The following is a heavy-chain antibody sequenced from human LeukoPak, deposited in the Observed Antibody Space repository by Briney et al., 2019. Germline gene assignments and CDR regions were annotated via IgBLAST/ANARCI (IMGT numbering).Heavy chain of an antibody. V-gene: IGHV3-48*03. Sequence: QPGGSLRLSCAASGFTFSSYGMNWVRQAPGKGLEWISYISSSGSTMYYADSVKGRFTISRDNAKNSLYLQMNSLRAEDTAIYYCASSSWYALDYWGQGTLVTVSS. J-gene: IGHJ4*02. CDR2: ISSSGSTM. CDR1: GFTFSSYG. CDR3: ASSSWYALDY. D-gene: IGHD6-13*01.